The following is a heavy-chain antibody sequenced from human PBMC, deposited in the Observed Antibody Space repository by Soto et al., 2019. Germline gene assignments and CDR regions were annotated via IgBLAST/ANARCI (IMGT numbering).Heavy chain of an antibody. CDR3: ARRISWYYFDS. Sequence: GESLKISCKASGYSFNRYWIGWVRQMPGQGLEWMGVIFPDDSDIRHSPAFRGQVTISADKSINTVYLQYTGLKASDAATYYCARRISWYYFDSWGQGTPVTVSS. CDR2: IFPDDSDI. V-gene: IGHV5-51*01. CDR1: GYSFNRYW. J-gene: IGHJ4*02. D-gene: IGHD1-1*01.